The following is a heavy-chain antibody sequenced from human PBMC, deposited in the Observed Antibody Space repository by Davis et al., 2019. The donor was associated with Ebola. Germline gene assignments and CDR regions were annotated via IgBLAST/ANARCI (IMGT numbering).Heavy chain of an antibody. CDR2: IYYSGST. D-gene: IGHD4/OR15-4a*01. CDR3: ARGARAADGMDV. CDR1: GGSISSSSYY. Sequence: SETLSLTCTVSGGSISSSSYYWGWIRQPPGKGLEWIGSIYYSGSTNYNPSLKSRVTISVDTSKNQFSLKLSSVTAADTAVYYCARGARAADGMDVWGQGTTVTVSS. J-gene: IGHJ6*02. V-gene: IGHV4-39*07.